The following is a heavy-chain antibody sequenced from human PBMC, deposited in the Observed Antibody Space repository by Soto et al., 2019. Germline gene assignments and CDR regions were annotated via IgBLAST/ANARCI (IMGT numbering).Heavy chain of an antibody. CDR2: IYHSGST. CDR3: ARDLGDYGDYEYCYYYGMDV. D-gene: IGHD4-17*01. J-gene: IGHJ6*02. CDR1: GYSISSGYY. V-gene: IGHV4-38-2*02. Sequence: SETLSLTCAVSGYSISSGYYWGWIRQPPGKGLEWIGSIYHSGSTYYNPSLKSRVTISVDTSKNQFSLKLSSVTAADTAVYYCARDLGDYGDYEYCYYYGMDVWGQGTTVTVSS.